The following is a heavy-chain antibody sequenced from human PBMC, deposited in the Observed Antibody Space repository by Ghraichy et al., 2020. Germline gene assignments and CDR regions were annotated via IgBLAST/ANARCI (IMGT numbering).Heavy chain of an antibody. V-gene: IGHV3-43*01. CDR1: GFTFDDYT. CDR2: ITWDGGSA. D-gene: IGHD1-1*01. J-gene: IGHJ2*01. Sequence: GGSLRLSCAASGFTFDDYTMHWVRQAPGKGLEWVSLITWDGGSAYYADSVKGRFTISRDNSKSSLYLQMSSLRTEDTALYYCATEKYKYFDLWGRGTLVTVSS. CDR3: ATEKYKYFDL.